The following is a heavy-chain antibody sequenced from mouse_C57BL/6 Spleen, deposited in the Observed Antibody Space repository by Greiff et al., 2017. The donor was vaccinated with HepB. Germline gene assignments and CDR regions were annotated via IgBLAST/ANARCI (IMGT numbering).Heavy chain of an antibody. CDR3: VRQSPYGSSYDWYFDV. J-gene: IGHJ1*03. CDR2: IRSKSNNYAT. V-gene: IGHV10-1*01. Sequence: EVQLVESGGGLVQPKGSLKLSCAASGFSFNTYAMNWVRQAPGKGLEWVARIRSKSNNYATYYADSVKDRFTISRDDSESMLYLQMNNLKTEDTAMYYCVRQSPYGSSYDWYFDVWGTGTTVTVSS. D-gene: IGHD1-1*01. CDR1: GFSFNTYA.